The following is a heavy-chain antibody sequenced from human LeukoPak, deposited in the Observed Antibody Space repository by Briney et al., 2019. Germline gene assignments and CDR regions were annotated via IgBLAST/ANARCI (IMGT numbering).Heavy chain of an antibody. V-gene: IGHV3-23*01. CDR2: ISGSGGST. CDR1: GFTFSSYA. Sequence: GGSLRLSCAASGFTFSSYAMSWVRQAPGKGLEWVSAISGSGGSTYYADSVKGRFTISRDNSKNTLYLQMNSLRAEGTAVYYCANENYYGSGSYADHWGQGTLVTVSS. J-gene: IGHJ4*02. D-gene: IGHD3-10*01. CDR3: ANENYYGSGSYADH.